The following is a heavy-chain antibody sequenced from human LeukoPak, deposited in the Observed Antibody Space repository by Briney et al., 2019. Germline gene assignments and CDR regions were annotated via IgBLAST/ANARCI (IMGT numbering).Heavy chain of an antibody. CDR2: ISGRGNTI. CDR1: GFTFSSYN. CDR3: ARDPPALEDFDY. J-gene: IGHJ4*02. Sequence: GGSLRLSCAASGFTFSSYNMNWVRQAPGKGLEWVSYISGRGNTIKYADSVKGRFTISRDNGKNSLYLHMSSLRAEDTAVYYCARDPPALEDFDYWGQGTQVTVSS. V-gene: IGHV3-48*04.